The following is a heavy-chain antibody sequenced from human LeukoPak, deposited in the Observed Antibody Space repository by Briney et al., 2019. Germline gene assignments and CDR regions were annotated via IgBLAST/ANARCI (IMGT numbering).Heavy chain of an antibody. CDR1: GFTFSNYG. V-gene: IGHV3-30*19. D-gene: IGHD3-22*01. Sequence: GGSLRLSCAASGFTFSNYGMHWVRQAPGKGLEWVAVISYDGSNTYYADSVKGRFTISRDNSKNTLYLQMNSLRAEDTAVYYCARDRYYDSSGYLDYWGQGTLVTVSS. CDR2: ISYDGSNT. J-gene: IGHJ4*02. CDR3: ARDRYYDSSGYLDY.